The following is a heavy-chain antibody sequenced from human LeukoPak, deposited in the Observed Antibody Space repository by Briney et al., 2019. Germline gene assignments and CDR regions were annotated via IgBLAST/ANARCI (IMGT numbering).Heavy chain of an antibody. D-gene: IGHD6-19*01. Sequence: GGSLRLSAAASGFTVSGYGMHWVRQAPGKGLEWGAFIRYEGSKKYYADSVQGLFTISSDNSKNTLYLQMNSLRAEDAAVYYCPKDHSDVAGTIDYWGQGTLVTVSS. J-gene: IGHJ4*02. V-gene: IGHV3-30*02. CDR1: GFTVSGYG. CDR2: IRYEGSKK. CDR3: PKDHSDVAGTIDY.